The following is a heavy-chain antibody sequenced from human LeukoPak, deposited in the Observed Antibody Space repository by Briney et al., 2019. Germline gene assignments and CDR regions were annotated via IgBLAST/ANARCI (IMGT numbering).Heavy chain of an antibody. V-gene: IGHV1-24*01. J-gene: IGHJ3*02. Sequence: ASVKVSCKVSGYTLTELSMHWVRQAPGKGLEWMGGFDPEDGETIYAQKFQGRVTMTEDTSTDTAYMELSSLRFEDTAVYYCATPPDYDFWSPANNAFDIWGQGTMVTVSS. CDR3: ATPPDYDFWSPANNAFDI. CDR1: GYTLTELS. D-gene: IGHD3-3*01. CDR2: FDPEDGET.